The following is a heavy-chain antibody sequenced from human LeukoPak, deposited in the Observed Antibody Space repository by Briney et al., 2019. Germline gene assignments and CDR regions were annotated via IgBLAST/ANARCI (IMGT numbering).Heavy chain of an antibody. J-gene: IGHJ3*02. CDR2: LNTYNGNT. Sequence: ASVKVSCKASGYTFTRYGISWVRRAPGQGLEWMGWLNTYNGNTNYAQKFQGRVTMTTDTSTRTAYMELRSLRYDDTAVYYCARRSVVVSAAGDDALDIWGQGTMVTVSS. D-gene: IGHD2-15*01. V-gene: IGHV1-18*01. CDR3: ARRSVVVSAAGDDALDI. CDR1: GYTFTRYG.